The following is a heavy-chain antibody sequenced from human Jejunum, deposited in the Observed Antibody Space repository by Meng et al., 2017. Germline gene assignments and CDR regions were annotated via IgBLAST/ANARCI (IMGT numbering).Heavy chain of an antibody. CDR2: ISSSGSTI. V-gene: IGHV3-48*03. CDR1: GFTFSSYE. CDR3: ARREMATYYGMDV. J-gene: IGHJ6*02. D-gene: IGHD5-24*01. Sequence: GESLKISCAASGFTFSSYEMNWVRQAPGKGLEWVSYISSSGSTIYYADSVKGRFTITSDNAKTTLYLQMNSLRAEDTAVYYCARREMATYYGMDVWGQGTTVTVSS.